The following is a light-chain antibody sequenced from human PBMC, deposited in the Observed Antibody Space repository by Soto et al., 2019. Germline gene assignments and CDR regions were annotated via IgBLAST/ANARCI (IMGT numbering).Light chain of an antibody. CDR1: SSNIGAGYD. V-gene: IGLV1-40*01. Sequence: QSVLTQPPSVSGAPGQRVTISCTGSSSNIGAGYDVHWYQQLPGTAPKLLIYGNSNRPSGXPDXFSGSKSGTSASLAITGLQAEDEADYYCQSYDSSPHVVFGGGTKLTVL. CDR3: QSYDSSPHVV. J-gene: IGLJ2*01. CDR2: GNS.